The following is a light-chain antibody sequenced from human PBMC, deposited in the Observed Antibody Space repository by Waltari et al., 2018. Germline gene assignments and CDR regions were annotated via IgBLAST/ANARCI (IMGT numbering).Light chain of an antibody. CDR2: EGS. CDR1: SRNVRNPTF. Sequence: QSALTQPASVSGSPGQSITISCSGSSRNVRNPTFVTWYHHLPDEAPKLVIYEGSKRPSGVSDRFSGSKSGNTASLTISGLQAEDEADYYCCSYGDSVMFGGGTKLTVL. V-gene: IGLV2-23*01. J-gene: IGLJ3*02. CDR3: CSYGDSVM.